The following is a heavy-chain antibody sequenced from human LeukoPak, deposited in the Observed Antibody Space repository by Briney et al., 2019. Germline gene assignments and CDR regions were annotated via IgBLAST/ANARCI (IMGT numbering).Heavy chain of an antibody. CDR3: ARDDYGDFFFDS. J-gene: IGHJ4*02. Sequence: PSETLSLTCTVSGGSISSSYWSWIRQPPGKGLEWIGNIYYSGSTNYNPSLKSRVTISVDTSKNQFSLRLSSMTAADTAVYYCARDDYGDFFFDSWGQGTLVTVSS. CDR1: GGSISSSY. D-gene: IGHD4-17*01. CDR2: IYYSGST. V-gene: IGHV4-59*01.